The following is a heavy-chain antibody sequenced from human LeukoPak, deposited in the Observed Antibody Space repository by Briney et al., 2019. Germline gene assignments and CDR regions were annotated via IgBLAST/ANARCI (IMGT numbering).Heavy chain of an antibody. CDR3: ARVKGGYPNWFDP. V-gene: IGHV4-59*08. CDR2: IYYSGST. D-gene: IGHD5-18*01. CDR1: GGSISSYY. J-gene: IGHJ5*02. Sequence: SETLSPTCTVSGGSISSYYWSWIRQPPGKGLEWIGYIYYSGSTNYNPSLKSRVTISVDTSKNQFSLKLSSVTAADTAVYYCARVKGGYPNWFDPWGQGTLVTVSS.